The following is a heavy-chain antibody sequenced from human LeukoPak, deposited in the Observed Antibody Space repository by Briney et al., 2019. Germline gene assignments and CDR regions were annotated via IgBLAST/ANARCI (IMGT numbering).Heavy chain of an antibody. CDR1: EFTFSSYA. CDR2: ISGSGTNT. V-gene: IGHV3-23*01. CDR3: AKTPAPVFGSKHYFDY. Sequence: GGSLRLSCAASEFTFSSYAMSWVRQAPGKGLEWVSGISGSGTNTDYADSVKGRFTISRDNSKNTLYLQMNSLRAEDTAVYYCAKTPAPVFGSKHYFDYWGQGTLVTVSS. D-gene: IGHD3-3*01. J-gene: IGHJ4*02.